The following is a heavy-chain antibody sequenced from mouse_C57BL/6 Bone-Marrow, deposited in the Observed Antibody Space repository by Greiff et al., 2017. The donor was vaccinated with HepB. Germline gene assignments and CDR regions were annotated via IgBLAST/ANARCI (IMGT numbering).Heavy chain of an antibody. CDR3: ARRCYYGSSSWFAY. CDR2: IDPSDSYT. D-gene: IGHD1-1*01. V-gene: IGHV1-50*01. J-gene: IGHJ3*01. Sequence: QVQLQQPGAELVKPGASVKLSCKASGYTFTSYWMQWVKQRPGQGLEWIGEIDPSDSYTNYNQKFKGKATLTVDTSSSTAYMQLSSLTSEDSAVYYCARRCYYGSSSWFAYWGQGTLVTVSA. CDR1: GYTFTSYW.